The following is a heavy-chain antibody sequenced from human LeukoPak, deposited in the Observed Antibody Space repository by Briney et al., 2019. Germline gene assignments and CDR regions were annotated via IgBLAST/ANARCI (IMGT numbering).Heavy chain of an antibody. V-gene: IGHV3-7*03. CDR1: GFALSSHW. J-gene: IGHJ6*02. CDR3: ARNNGMDV. Sequence: GGSLRLSCAASGFALSSHWMTWVRQVPGRGPEWVANVNRDGSETYYLDSVKGRFTISKDNAKNSLYLQMNSLRAEDTALYHCARNNGMDVWGQGTSVIVSS. CDR2: VNRDGSET.